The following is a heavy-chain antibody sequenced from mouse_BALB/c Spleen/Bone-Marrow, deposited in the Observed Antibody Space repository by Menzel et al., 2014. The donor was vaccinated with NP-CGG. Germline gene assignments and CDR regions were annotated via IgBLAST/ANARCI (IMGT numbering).Heavy chain of an antibody. CDR3: ARLDGIYRNYFDY. CDR1: GYTFTSYW. CDR2: IDPSNSES. J-gene: IGHJ2*02. V-gene: IGHV1-59*01. Sequence: QVQLQQSGPELVRPGTSVKMSCKASGYTFTSYWTHWVKRRPGQGLEWIGMIDPSNSESRLNQKFKDKATLNVDKSSNTAYMQLSSLTSEDSAVYYCARLDGIYRNYFDYWGQGTSLTVSS. D-gene: IGHD2-1*01.